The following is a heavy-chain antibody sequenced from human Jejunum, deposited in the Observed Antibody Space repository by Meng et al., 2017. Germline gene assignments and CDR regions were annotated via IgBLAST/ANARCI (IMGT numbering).Heavy chain of an antibody. CDR1: GGSITTDW. Sequence: VQLWGSGRGLVKPPGPLSVTCAVSGGSITTDWWSWVRQPPGKGLEWIGEIWHSGASNYNPSLRSRVTISVDKSKNQLSLELASLTAADTAVYYCARGATGTRPFDYWGQGTLVTVSS. V-gene: IGHV4-4*03. CDR2: IWHSGAS. CDR3: ARGATGTRPFDY. J-gene: IGHJ4*02. D-gene: IGHD5-12*01.